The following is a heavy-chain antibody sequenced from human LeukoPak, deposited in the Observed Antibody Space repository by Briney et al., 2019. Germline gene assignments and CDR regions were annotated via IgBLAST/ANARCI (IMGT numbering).Heavy chain of an antibody. J-gene: IGHJ4*02. CDR3: ARIDPLGFFDQ. CDR1: GGFSSRYY. V-gene: IGHV4-59*12. Sequence: PSETLSLTCSVPGGFSSRYYWGWVRQPLGKGLEWLGHIFYSGHSNYNASLTSRIRMSVDTSKAQFSLELASVTAADTAVYYCARIDPLGFFDQWGPGILVTVSS. CDR2: IFYSGHS. D-gene: IGHD6-25*01.